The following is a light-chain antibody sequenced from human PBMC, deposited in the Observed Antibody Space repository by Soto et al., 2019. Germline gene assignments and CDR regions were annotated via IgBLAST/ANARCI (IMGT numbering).Light chain of an antibody. J-gene: IGLJ3*02. CDR1: SSDIGGYNS. CDR3: SSYLSDSALG. V-gene: IGLV2-14*01. Sequence: QSALTQPASVSGSPGQSITISCTGTSSDIGGYNSVSWYQHHPGKAPKLIIYEVSNRPSGVSDRFSGSRSGNTASLSISGLQAEDEADYYCSSYLSDSALGFGGGTKLTVL. CDR2: EVS.